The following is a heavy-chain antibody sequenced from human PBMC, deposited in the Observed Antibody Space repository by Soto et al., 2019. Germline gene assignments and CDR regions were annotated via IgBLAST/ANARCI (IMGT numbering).Heavy chain of an antibody. CDR2: INHSGNT. CDR1: GKSLSGYY. J-gene: IGHJ4*02. CDR3: ARHHVRGRTIAGAAEF. V-gene: IGHV4-34*01. Sequence: PSETLSLTCAVYGKSLSGYYWSWIRQPPGKALEWIGEINHSGNTNYNPSLKSRVTISVDTSKNQLFLNLSSVTAADTAMYYCARHHVRGRTIAGAAEFWGQGXLVT. D-gene: IGHD1-26*01.